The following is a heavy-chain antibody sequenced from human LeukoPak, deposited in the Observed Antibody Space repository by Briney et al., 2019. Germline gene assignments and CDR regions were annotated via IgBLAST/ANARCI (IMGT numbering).Heavy chain of an antibody. J-gene: IGHJ6*02. V-gene: IGHV1-46*01. CDR1: GYTFTGYY. CDR3: AGDDCSSTSCYFGMDV. CDR2: INPSGGST. D-gene: IGHD2-2*01. Sequence: ASVKVSCKASGYTFTGYYMHWVRQAPGQGLEWMGIINPSGGSTSYAQKFQGRVTMTRDTSTSTVYMELSSLRSEDTAVYYCAGDDCSSTSCYFGMDVWGQGTTVTVSS.